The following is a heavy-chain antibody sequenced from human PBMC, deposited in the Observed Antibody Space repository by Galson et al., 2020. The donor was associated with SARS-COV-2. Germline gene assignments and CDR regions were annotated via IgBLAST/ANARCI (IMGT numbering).Heavy chain of an antibody. CDR2: IITILDTA. D-gene: IGHD2-2*02. Sequence: SVKVSCKASGGIFSTSSFSWVRQAPGERLEWMGAIITILDTANYAQKSQGRLTITADESTNTAFMELSSLRSEDTAIYYCARDGVAAAIQEDAFDIWGPGTTLIVSS. J-gene: IGHJ3*02. V-gene: IGHV1-69*13. CDR3: ARDGVAAAIQEDAFDI. CDR1: GGIFSTSS.